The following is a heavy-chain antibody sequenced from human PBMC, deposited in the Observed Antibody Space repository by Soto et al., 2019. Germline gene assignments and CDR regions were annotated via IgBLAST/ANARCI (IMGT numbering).Heavy chain of an antibody. CDR2: MNPGSGDT. CDR1: GYTFTNND. J-gene: IGHJ5*02. V-gene: IGHV1-8*01. CDR3: ARMASFGSLNWFDP. Sequence: ASVKVSCKASGYTFTNNDVSWVRQATGQGLEWMGWMNPGSGDTGYAQKFQDRVTMTRDISTATAYMELSSLTSEDTAIYYCARMASFGSLNWFDPWGQGTLVTVPQ. D-gene: IGHD3-10*01.